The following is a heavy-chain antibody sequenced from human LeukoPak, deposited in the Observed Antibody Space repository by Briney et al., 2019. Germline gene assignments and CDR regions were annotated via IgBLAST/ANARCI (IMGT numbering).Heavy chain of an antibody. Sequence: GGSLRLSCAASGFTFSDYYMIWIRQAPGKGLEWVSYIIGSSTYTNYADSVKGRLTISRDNAKNSLYLQMNSPRAEDTAVYYCARIAYSYDAFDIWGQGTMVTVSS. D-gene: IGHD1-26*01. CDR3: ARIAYSYDAFDI. V-gene: IGHV3-11*03. J-gene: IGHJ3*02. CDR2: IIGSSTYT. CDR1: GFTFSDYY.